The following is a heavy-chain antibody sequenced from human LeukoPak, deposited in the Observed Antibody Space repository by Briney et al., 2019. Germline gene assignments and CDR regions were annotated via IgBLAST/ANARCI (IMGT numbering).Heavy chain of an antibody. CDR1: GFTFDDYA. D-gene: IGHD2-2*02. CDR2: ISWNSGSI. V-gene: IGHV3-9*01. CDR3: AKGGTSLLYAGWFDP. J-gene: IGHJ5*02. Sequence: PGGSLRLSCAASGFTFDDYAMHWVRQAPGKGLEWVSGISWNSGSIGYADSVKGRFTISRDNAKNSLYLQMNSLRAEDTVLYYCAKGGTSLLYAGWFDPWGQGTLVTVSS.